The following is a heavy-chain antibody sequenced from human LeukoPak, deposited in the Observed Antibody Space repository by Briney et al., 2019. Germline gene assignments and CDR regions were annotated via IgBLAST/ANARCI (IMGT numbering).Heavy chain of an antibody. CDR3: ARTTVVIPGVKIWFDP. D-gene: IGHD2-2*01. J-gene: IGHJ5*02. Sequence: ASVKVSCKASGYTFTSYDINWVRQATGQGLEWMGWMNPNSGNTGYAQKFHGRLTITRNTSISTAYMELSSLRSEDTAVYYCARTTVVIPGVKIWFDPWGQGTLVTVSS. CDR1: GYTFTSYD. V-gene: IGHV1-8*03. CDR2: MNPNSGNT.